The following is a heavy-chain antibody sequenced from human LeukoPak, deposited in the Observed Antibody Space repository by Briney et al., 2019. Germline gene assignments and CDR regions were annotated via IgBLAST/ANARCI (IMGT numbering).Heavy chain of an antibody. J-gene: IGHJ3*01. D-gene: IGHD3-3*01. CDR1: GGSFSGYY. CDR3: ARDMNYDLWSGRRGRVTKKDAFDL. Sequence: SETLSLTCAVYGGSFSGYYWSWIRQPPGKGLEWIGEINHSGSTNYNPSLKSRVTISVDTSKNQFSLRLSSVTAADTAVYYCARDMNYDLWSGRRGRVTKKDAFDLWGQGTMVTIS. V-gene: IGHV4-34*01. CDR2: INHSGST.